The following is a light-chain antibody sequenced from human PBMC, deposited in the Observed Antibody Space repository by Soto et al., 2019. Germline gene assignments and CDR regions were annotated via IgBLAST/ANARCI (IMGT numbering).Light chain of an antibody. Sequence: VLTQPPSVSGAPGQRVTISCPGSSSNIGAGYDVHWYQQLPGTAPKLLIYGNSNRPSGVPDRFSGSKSGTSASLAITGLQAEDEADYYGQSFDSSLSGSVFGGGTKLTVL. V-gene: IGLV1-40*01. CDR1: SSNIGAGYD. CDR2: GNS. CDR3: QSFDSSLSGSV. J-gene: IGLJ3*02.